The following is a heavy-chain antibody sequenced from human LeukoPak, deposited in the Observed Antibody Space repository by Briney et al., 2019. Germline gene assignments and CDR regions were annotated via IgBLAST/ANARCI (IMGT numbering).Heavy chain of an antibody. CDR1: GGSISSSSYY. J-gene: IGHJ4*02. CDR2: IYYSGST. D-gene: IGHD3-16*02. Sequence: SETLSLTCTVSGGSISSSSYYWGWIRQPPGKGLEWIGSIYYSGSTYCNPSLKSRVTISVDTSKNQFSLKLSSVTAADTAVYYCARVIRQSPDYWGQGTLVTVSS. V-gene: IGHV4-39*07. CDR3: ARVIRQSPDY.